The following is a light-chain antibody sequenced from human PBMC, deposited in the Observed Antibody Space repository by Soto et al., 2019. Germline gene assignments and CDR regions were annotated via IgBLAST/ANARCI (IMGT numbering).Light chain of an antibody. CDR1: NSDVGAYNY. V-gene: IGLV2-14*03. Sequence: QSALPQPASVSGSPGQSITSSCTGTNSDVGAYNYVSWYQHHPGKAPKLMIYDVSVRPSGVSNRFSGSKSGNTASLTISGLQPEDEAEYFCSSYTTSSTVVFGGGTKVTVL. J-gene: IGLJ2*01. CDR2: DVS. CDR3: SSYTTSSTVV.